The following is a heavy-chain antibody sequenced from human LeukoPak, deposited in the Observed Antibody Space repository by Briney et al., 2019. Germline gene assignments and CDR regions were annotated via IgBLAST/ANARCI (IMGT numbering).Heavy chain of an antibody. CDR2: ISYDGSNK. CDR1: GFTFSSYA. J-gene: IGHJ3*02. V-gene: IGHV3-30*04. D-gene: IGHD5-12*01. CDR3: ARVDYVDIVATITYGADDAFDI. Sequence: GGSLRLSCAASGFTFSSYAMHWVRQAPGKGLEWVAVISYDGSNKYYADSVKGRFTISRDNSKNTLYLQMNSLRAEDTAVYYCARVDYVDIVATITYGADDAFDIWGQGTMVTVSS.